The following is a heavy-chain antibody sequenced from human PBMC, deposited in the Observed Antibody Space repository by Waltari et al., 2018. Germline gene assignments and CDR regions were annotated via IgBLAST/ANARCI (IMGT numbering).Heavy chain of an antibody. CDR1: GFSFSEFD. V-gene: IGHV3-48*03. CDR3: SRSLRY. CDR2: ISSSAYTI. J-gene: IGHJ4*01. Sequence: EVQLVESGGGLVQPGGSLRLSCAASGFSFSEFDMNWVRRAPGKGLDWLSYISSSAYTIYYADSVKGRFTISRDNSKNSLFLQMDSLRVEDTALYYCSRSLRYWGQGTLVTVSS.